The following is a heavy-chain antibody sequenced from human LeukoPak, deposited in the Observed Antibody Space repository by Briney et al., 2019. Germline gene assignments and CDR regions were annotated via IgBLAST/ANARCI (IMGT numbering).Heavy chain of an antibody. V-gene: IGHV1-18*01. CDR1: GYTFTNYG. Sequence: ASVKVSCKTSGYTFTNYGISWVRQAPGLGLEWMGWISTYNGDTNYAQKFQGRVTMTTDTSTSTAYMELRSLRSDDTAVYYCARDGYYRHFDYWGQGTLVTVSS. CDR2: ISTYNGDT. CDR3: ARDGYYRHFDY. D-gene: IGHD3-22*01. J-gene: IGHJ4*02.